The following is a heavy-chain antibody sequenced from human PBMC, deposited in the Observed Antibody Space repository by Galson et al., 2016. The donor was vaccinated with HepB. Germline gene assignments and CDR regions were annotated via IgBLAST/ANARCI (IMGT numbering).Heavy chain of an antibody. J-gene: IGHJ2*01. CDR2: IYFSGNT. CDR3: ARPRNLRGHFDL. CDR1: GGAISSGGYY. Sequence: TLSLTCTVSGGAISSGGYYWSWIRQHPGKGLEWIGYIYFSGNTHYNPSLKSRLSISVDTSKNQSSLKLGDVTAADTAVYYCARPRNLRGHFDLWGRGTQVTVSP. V-gene: IGHV4-31*03.